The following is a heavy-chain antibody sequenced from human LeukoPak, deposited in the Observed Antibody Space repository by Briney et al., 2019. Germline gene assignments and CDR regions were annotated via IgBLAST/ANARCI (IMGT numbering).Heavy chain of an antibody. CDR3: AKVPYGSGSYNYYGMDV. CDR2: ISGDGGST. D-gene: IGHD3-10*01. Sequence: PGGSLRLSCAASGFTFDDYAMHWVRQAPGKGLEWVSLISGDGGSTYYADSVKGRFTISRDNSKNSLYLQMNSLRTEDTALYYCAKVPYGSGSYNYYGMDVWGQGTTVTVSS. V-gene: IGHV3-43*02. J-gene: IGHJ6*02. CDR1: GFTFDDYA.